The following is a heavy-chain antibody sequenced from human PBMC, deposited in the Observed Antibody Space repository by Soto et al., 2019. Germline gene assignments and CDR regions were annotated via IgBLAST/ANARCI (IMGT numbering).Heavy chain of an antibody. CDR2: IDPSDSCG. J-gene: IGHJ4*02. CDR1: GYSFTDYW. CDR3: ATQVGCGGGGSCSDFHF. D-gene: IGHD2-15*01. Sequence: GESLKISCKGSGYSFTDYWISWVRQMPGKGLEWMGRIDPSDSCGDYSSSFEGHVTFSADESISTVYLQWSSLRASDTATYYCATQVGCGGGGSCSDFHFWGQGTVVTVSS. V-gene: IGHV5-10-1*01.